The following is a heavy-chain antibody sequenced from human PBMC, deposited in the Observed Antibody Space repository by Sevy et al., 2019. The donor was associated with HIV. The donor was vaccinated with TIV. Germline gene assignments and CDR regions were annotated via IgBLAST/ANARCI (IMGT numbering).Heavy chain of an antibody. CDR3: ARLLGSTEFGYYFDY. V-gene: IGHV1-18*01. D-gene: IGHD1-26*01. CDR1: GYTFTSYG. CDR2: IRPYNGNT. J-gene: IGHJ4*02. Sequence: ASVKVSCKASGYTFTSYGLSWVRQAPGQVLEWIGGIRPYNGNTDYAQKLQGRVTVTTDTSTTTAYMELRSLRSDDTALYYCARLLGSTEFGYYFDYWGQGTLVTVSS.